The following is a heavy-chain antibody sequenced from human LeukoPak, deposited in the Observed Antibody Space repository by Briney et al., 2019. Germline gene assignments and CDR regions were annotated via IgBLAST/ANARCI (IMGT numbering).Heavy chain of an antibody. Sequence: GGSLRLSCVASGFTFTECAMSWIRQAPGKGLEWVAIITATGDTAYYADSVKGRFTISRDNSKNTLYLQMNSLRAEDTAVYYCAKHYCSSTSCYIKDYYFDYWGQGTLVTVSS. D-gene: IGHD2-2*02. V-gene: IGHV3-23*01. CDR3: AKHYCSSTSCYIKDYYFDY. CDR1: GFTFTECA. J-gene: IGHJ4*02. CDR2: ITATGDTA.